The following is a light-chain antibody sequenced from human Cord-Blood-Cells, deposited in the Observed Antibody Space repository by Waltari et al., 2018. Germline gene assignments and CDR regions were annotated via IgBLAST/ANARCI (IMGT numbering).Light chain of an antibody. CDR2: DVS. CDR1: CRYVGGYTY. V-gene: IGLV2-14*03. J-gene: IGLJ3*02. Sequence: QSALTQPASVSGYPGQSIPVSCTGTCRYVGGYTYVSWYQQHPGKAPKLMIYDVSNRPSGVSNRFSGSKSGNTASLTISGLQAEDEADYYCSSYTSSSTLVFGGGTKLTVL. CDR3: SSYTSSSTLV.